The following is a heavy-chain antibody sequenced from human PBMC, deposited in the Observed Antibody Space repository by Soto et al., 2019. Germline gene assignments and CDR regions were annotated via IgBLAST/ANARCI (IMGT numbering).Heavy chain of an antibody. V-gene: IGHV1-69*01. D-gene: IGHD3-22*01. CDR1: GGTFSSYT. CDR2: FVPLFGSA. J-gene: IGHJ5*02. CDR3: AREDDSSGHYSWFDP. Sequence: QVQLVQSGAEVKKPGSSVKVSCRPSGGTFSSYTIVWVRQAPGQGLEWMGGFVPLFGSANIAQKFQGRVTITADASTSTAYMELSSLTSEDSATYYCAREDDSSGHYSWFDPWGQGTLVTVSS.